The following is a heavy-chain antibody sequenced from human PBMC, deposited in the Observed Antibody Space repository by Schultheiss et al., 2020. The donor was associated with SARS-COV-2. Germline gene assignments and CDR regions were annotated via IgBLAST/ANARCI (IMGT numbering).Heavy chain of an antibody. D-gene: IGHD3-3*01. CDR3: TTDTHHYLERFLEWLPSYYYYGMDV. J-gene: IGHJ6*02. CDR1: GFTFGDYA. Sequence: GGSLRLSCTASGFTFGDYAMSWFRQAPGKGLEWVGFIRSKAYGGTTEYAASVKGRFTISRDDSKNTLYLQMNSLKTEDTAVYYCTTDTHHYLERFLEWLPSYYYYGMDVWGQGTTVTVSS. CDR2: IRSKAYGGTT. V-gene: IGHV3-49*03.